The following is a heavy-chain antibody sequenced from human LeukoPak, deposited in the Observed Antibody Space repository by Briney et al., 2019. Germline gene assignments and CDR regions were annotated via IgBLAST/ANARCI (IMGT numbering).Heavy chain of an antibody. V-gene: IGHV3-7*01. CDR2: IKQDGSEK. CDR3: TRGYSGWPPTWNDY. CDR1: GFIFRSYW. D-gene: IGHD6-19*01. J-gene: IGHJ4*02. Sequence: GGFLRLSCAAPGFIFRSYWMSWVRQAPGKGLEWVANIKQDGSEKYYVDSVKGRFTISRDNAKNSLYLQMNSLRAEDTAVYYCTRGYSGWPPTWNDYWGQGNLVTVCS.